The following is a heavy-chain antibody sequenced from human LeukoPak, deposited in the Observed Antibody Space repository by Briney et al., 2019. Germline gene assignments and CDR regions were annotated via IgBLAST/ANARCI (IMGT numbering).Heavy chain of an antibody. CDR2: ISAYNGNT. CDR1: GYTFTIYG. J-gene: IGHJ4*02. CDR3: ARVGGYNYWADY. Sequence: ASVTVSFTASGYTFTIYGISWVRQAPGQGLEWMGWISAYNGNTNYAQKLQGRVTMTTDTSTSTAYMELRSLRSDDTAVYYCARVGGYNYWADYWGQGTLVTVSS. D-gene: IGHD5-24*01. V-gene: IGHV1-18*01.